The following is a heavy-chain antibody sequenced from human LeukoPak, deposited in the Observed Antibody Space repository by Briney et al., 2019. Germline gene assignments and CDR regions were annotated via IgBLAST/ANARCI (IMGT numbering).Heavy chain of an antibody. J-gene: IGHJ3*02. Sequence: SETLSLTCTVSGGSISSGGYYWSWICQHPGKGLEWIGYIYYSGSTYYNPSLKSRVTISVDTSKNQFPLKLSSVTAADTAVYYCARDGHYYYDSSGYYFRAFDIWGQGTMVTVSS. D-gene: IGHD3-22*01. V-gene: IGHV4-31*03. CDR3: ARDGHYYYDSSGYYFRAFDI. CDR2: IYYSGST. CDR1: GGSISSGGYY.